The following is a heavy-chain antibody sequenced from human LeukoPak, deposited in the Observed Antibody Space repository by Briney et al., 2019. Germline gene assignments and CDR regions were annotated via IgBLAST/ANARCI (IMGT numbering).Heavy chain of an antibody. CDR1: GYTFTSYA. V-gene: IGHV1-3*01. CDR3: ARGALELLYPGVDY. J-gene: IGHJ4*02. CDR2: INAGNGNT. Sequence: ASVKVSCKASGYTFTSYAMHWVRQAPGQRLEWMGWINAGNGNTKYSQKFQGRVTITRDTSASTAYMELSSLRSEDTAVYYCARGALELLYPGVDYWGQGTLVTVSS. D-gene: IGHD1-7*01.